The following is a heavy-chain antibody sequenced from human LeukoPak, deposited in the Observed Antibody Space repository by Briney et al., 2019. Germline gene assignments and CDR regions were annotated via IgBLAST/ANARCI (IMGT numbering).Heavy chain of an antibody. V-gene: IGHV4-59*12. CDR3: ARDPVRSPAGAFDI. CDR1: GGSISSYY. CDR2: IYYSGST. J-gene: IGHJ3*02. Sequence: SETLSLTCTVSGGSISSYYWSWIRQPPRKGLEWIGYIYYSGSTNYNPSLKSRVTISVDTSKNQFSLKLSSVTAADTAVYYCARDPVRSPAGAFDIWGQGTMVTVSS.